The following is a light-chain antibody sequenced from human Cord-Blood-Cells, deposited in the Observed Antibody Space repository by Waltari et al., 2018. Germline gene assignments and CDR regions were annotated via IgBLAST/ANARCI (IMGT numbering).Light chain of an antibody. CDR1: QRISSY. Sequence: DIQMTQSPSSLSASLGDRVTITCRASQRISSYLNWYQQQPGKAPKLLIYAASSLQRGVPSRFSGSGSGTDFTLTISSLQPEEFATYYCQQSYSTPLFTFGPGTKVDIK. J-gene: IGKJ3*01. CDR2: AAS. CDR3: QQSYSTPLFT. V-gene: IGKV1-39*01.